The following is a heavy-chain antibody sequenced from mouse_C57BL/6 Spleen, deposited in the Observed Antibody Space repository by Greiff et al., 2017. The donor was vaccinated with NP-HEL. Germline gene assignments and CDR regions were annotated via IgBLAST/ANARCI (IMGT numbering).Heavy chain of an antibody. CDR1: GYAFSSSW. Sequence: QVQLQQSGPELVKPGASVKISCKASGYAFSSSWMNWVKQRPGKGLEWIGRIYPGDGDTNYNGKFKGKATLTADKSSSTAYMQLSSLTSEDSVVYFCARRRGGYSYYYAMDYWGQGTSVTVSS. D-gene: IGHD2-3*01. J-gene: IGHJ4*01. V-gene: IGHV1-82*01. CDR2: IYPGDGDT. CDR3: ARRRGGYSYYYAMDY.